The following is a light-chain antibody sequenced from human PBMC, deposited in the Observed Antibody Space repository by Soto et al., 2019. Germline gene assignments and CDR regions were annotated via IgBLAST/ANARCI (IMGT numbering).Light chain of an antibody. V-gene: IGKV3-20*01. CDR1: QSLSSNY. J-gene: IGKJ4*01. CDR3: QQYGRSPLT. Sequence: EIVLTQSPGTLSLSPGERATLSCRASQSLSSNYLAWYQQRPGQAPRLLIYGASIRATGIPDRFSGSGSGTDFTLTISRLEPEDFAVYYCQQYGRSPLTFGGGTKVEIK. CDR2: GAS.